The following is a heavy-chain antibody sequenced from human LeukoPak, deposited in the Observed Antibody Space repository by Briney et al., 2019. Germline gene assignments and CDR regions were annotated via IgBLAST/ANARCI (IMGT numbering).Heavy chain of an antibody. CDR2: IKQDGSER. J-gene: IGHJ4*02. Sequence: GGSLRLSCAASGFTFSTCWMTWVRQAPGKGLEWVANIKQDGSERYYVDSVKGRFTISRDNAKSSLYLQMNSPRAEDTAVYYCAKSLVVVNDPPDYWGQGTLVTVSS. CDR3: AKSLVVVNDPPDY. CDR1: GFTFSTCW. V-gene: IGHV3-7*01. D-gene: IGHD2-21*01.